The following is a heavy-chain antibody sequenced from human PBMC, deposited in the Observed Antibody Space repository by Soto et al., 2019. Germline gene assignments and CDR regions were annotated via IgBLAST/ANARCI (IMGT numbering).Heavy chain of an antibody. CDR3: ARSNYYGSGSYYYYYYYMDV. Sequence: QVQLVESGGGVVQPGRSLRLFCAASGFTFSSYGMHWVRQAPGKGLEWVAVIWYDGSNKYYADSVKGRFTISRDNSKNTLYLQMNSLRAEDTAVYYCARSNYYGSGSYYYYYYYMDVWGKGTTVTVSS. J-gene: IGHJ6*03. V-gene: IGHV3-33*01. CDR1: GFTFSSYG. CDR2: IWYDGSNK. D-gene: IGHD3-10*01.